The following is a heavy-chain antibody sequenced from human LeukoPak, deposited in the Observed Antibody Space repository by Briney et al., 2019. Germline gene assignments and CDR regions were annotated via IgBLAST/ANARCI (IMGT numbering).Heavy chain of an antibody. CDR3: ARRAGAYSHPYDY. J-gene: IGHJ4*02. CDR1: GFTVSTNS. V-gene: IGHV3-53*01. D-gene: IGHD4/OR15-4a*01. CDR2: IYSDNT. Sequence: GGSLRLSCTVSGFTVSTNSMRWVRQAPGKGLEWVSFIYSDNTHYSDSVKGLFTIARDNSKNTLYLQMNSLRAEDTAVYYCARRAGAYSHPYDYWGQGTLVTVSS.